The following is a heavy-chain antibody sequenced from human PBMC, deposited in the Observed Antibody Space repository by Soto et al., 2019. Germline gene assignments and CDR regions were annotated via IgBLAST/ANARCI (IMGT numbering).Heavy chain of an antibody. CDR3: ASSSIAYGMDV. D-gene: IGHD2-21*01. CDR1: GGSISSGDYY. Sequence: TLSLTCTVSGGSISSGDYYWSWIRQPPGKGLEWIGYIYYSGSTYYNPSLKSRVTISVDTSKNQFSLELSSVTAADTAVYYCASSSIAYGMDVWGQGTTVTVSS. J-gene: IGHJ6*02. CDR2: IYYSGST. V-gene: IGHV4-30-4*01.